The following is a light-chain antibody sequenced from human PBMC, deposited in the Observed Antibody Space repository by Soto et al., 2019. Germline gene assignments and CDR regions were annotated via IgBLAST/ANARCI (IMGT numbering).Light chain of an antibody. CDR1: QSVSRY. V-gene: IGKV3-20*01. J-gene: IGKJ1*01. CDR3: QQYVSSSRT. CDR2: GAS. Sequence: ESALRQSPGTVSLSPGERDTLSCRASQSVSRYLAWYQQKPGQAPRLLIYGASSRATGIPDRFSGSGSGTDFTLTISRLEPEDFAVYYCQQYVSSSRTFGQGTKVEIK.